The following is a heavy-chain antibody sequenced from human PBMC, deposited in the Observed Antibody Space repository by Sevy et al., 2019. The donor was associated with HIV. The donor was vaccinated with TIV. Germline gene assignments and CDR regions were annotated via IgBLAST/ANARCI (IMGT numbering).Heavy chain of an antibody. CDR2: IIPIFGTA. V-gene: IGHV1-69*06. D-gene: IGHD2-15*01. CDR1: GGTFSSYA. Sequence: ASVKVSCKASGGTFSSYAISWVRQAPGQGLEWMGGIIPIFGTANYAQEFQGRVTITADKSTSTAYMELSSLRSEDTAVYYCAREGLGSLFDPWGQGTLVTVSS. J-gene: IGHJ5*02. CDR3: AREGLGSLFDP.